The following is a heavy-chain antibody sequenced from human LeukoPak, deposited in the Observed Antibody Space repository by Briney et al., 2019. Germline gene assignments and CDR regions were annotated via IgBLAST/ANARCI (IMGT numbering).Heavy chain of an antibody. CDR2: IWYDGSNK. Sequence: PGRSLRLSCAASGFTFSSYGMHWVRQAPGKGLEWVAVIWYDGSNKYYADSVKGRFTISRDNSKNTLYLQMNSLRAEDTAVYYCARNYYGDYPTRGFDPWGQGTLVTVSS. CDR3: ARNYYGDYPTRGFDP. V-gene: IGHV3-33*01. CDR1: GFTFSSYG. J-gene: IGHJ5*02. D-gene: IGHD4-17*01.